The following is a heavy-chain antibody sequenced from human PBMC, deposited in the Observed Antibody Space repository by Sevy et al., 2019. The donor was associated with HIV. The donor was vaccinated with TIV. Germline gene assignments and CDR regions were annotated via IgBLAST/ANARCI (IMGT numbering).Heavy chain of an antibody. Sequence: GGSLRLSCAASGFTFSDYYMSWIRQAPGKGLEWVSYISSSSSYTNYADSAKGRFTISGDNAKTSLYLQMKGLRAEDNAVYYCAGQTGYDSSGYYYSYYYYGMDVWGQGTTVTVSS. CDR1: GFTFSDYY. CDR2: ISSSSSYT. D-gene: IGHD3-22*01. V-gene: IGHV3-11*06. CDR3: AGQTGYDSSGYYYSYYYYGMDV. J-gene: IGHJ6*02.